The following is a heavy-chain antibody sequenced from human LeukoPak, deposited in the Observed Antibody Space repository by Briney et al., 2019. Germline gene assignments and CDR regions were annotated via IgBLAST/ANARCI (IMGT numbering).Heavy chain of an antibody. CDR1: GYTLSCYD. J-gene: IGHJ4*02. V-gene: IGHV1-8*01. D-gene: IGHD3-10*01. CDR3: GRGKMYYYGSGSDRFDD. CDR2: RKPNSGNT. Sequence: ASVKVSCKASGYTLSCYDFNWVRKAPGQGLELKGWRKPNSGNTGYSQKFLSRVTMTWNTSISNAYMVLSSLRTEATAVYYCGRGKMYYYGSGSDRFDDWGQGTQVTVSS.